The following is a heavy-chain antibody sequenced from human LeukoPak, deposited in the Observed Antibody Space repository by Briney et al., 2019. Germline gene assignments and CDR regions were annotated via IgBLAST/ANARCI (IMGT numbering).Heavy chain of an antibody. CDR3: ARAWLKFVDTAMVNVPYY. D-gene: IGHD5-18*01. V-gene: IGHV3-73*01. Sequence: GGSLRLSCAASGFTFSGSAMHWVRQASGKGLEWVGRIRSKANSYATAYAASVKGRFTISRDDSKNTAYLQMNSLRAEDTAVYYCARAWLKFVDTAMVNVPYYWGQGTLVTVSS. CDR1: GFTFSGSA. CDR2: IRSKANSYAT. J-gene: IGHJ4*02.